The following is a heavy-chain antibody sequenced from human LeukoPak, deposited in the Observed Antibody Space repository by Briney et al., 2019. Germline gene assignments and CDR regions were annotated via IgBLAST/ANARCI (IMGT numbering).Heavy chain of an antibody. CDR1: GFTFSSYS. Sequence: GGSLRLSCAASGFTFSSYSMNWVRQAPGKGLEWVANIKQDGSEKYYVDSVKGRFTISRDNAKNSLYLQMNSLRAEDTAVYYCAREKYYYGSGSYYNQYYFDYWGQGTLVTVSS. CDR2: IKQDGSEK. CDR3: AREKYYYGSGSYYNQYYFDY. D-gene: IGHD3-10*01. V-gene: IGHV3-7*01. J-gene: IGHJ4*02.